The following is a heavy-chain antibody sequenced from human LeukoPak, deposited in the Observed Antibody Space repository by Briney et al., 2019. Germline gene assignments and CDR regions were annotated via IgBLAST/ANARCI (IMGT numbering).Heavy chain of an antibody. V-gene: IGHV4-59*08. CDR3: ARHLAGYYYDSLYYYGMDV. J-gene: IGHJ6*02. Sequence: SETLSLTCTVSGGSVNSYYWSWIRQPPGKGLEWIGYISYSGSTNYNPSLKSRVTISVDTSKNQFSLKLSSVTAADTAVYYCARHLAGYYYDSLYYYGMDVWGQGTTVTVSS. CDR2: ISYSGST. CDR1: GGSVNSYY. D-gene: IGHD3-22*01.